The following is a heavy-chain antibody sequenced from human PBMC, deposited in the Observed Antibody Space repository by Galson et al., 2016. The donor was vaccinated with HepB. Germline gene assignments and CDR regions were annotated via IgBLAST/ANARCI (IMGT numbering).Heavy chain of an antibody. J-gene: IGHJ6*02. V-gene: IGHV1-24*01. CDR2: FDPEDGET. CDR1: GYTFTYYY. Sequence: SVKVSCKASGYTFTYYYMHWVRQAPGKGLEWMGGFDPEDGETIYAQKFQGRVTMTEDTSTDTASMELSSLRSEDTAVYYCATDSRNYYGMDVWGQGTTVTVSS. CDR3: ATDSRNYYGMDV.